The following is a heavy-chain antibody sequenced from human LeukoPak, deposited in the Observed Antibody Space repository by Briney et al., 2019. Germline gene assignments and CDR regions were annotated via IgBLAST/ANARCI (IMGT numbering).Heavy chain of an antibody. V-gene: IGHV1-8*01. CDR2: MNPNSGNT. Sequence: ASVKVSCKAFGYTFTSYDINWVRQATGQGLEWMGWMNPNSGNTGYAQKFQGRVTMTRNTSISTAYMELSSLRSEDTAVYYCARGRFGFGELFHWGQGTLVTVSS. CDR3: ARGRFGFGELFH. CDR1: GYTFTSYD. J-gene: IGHJ4*02. D-gene: IGHD3-10*01.